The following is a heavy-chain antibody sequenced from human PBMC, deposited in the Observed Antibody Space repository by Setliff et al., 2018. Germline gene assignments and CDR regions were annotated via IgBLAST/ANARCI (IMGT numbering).Heavy chain of an antibody. CDR3: AREPPKVF. V-gene: IGHV3-48*03. CDR2: ISSSGTTI. CDR1: GFTFSSYE. J-gene: IGHJ3*01. Sequence: GGSLRLSCSASGFTFSSYEMNWVRQAPGKGLEWVSYISSSGTTIYYAGSVKGRFTISRDNAKNSLYLQMNGLRAEDTALYYCAREPPKVFWGQGTMVTVSS.